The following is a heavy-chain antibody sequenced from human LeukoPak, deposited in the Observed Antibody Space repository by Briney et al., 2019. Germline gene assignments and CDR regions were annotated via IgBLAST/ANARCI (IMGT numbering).Heavy chain of an antibody. CDR2: INHSGST. CDR3: ARAPSPYVWGSSGGMDV. V-gene: IGHV4-34*01. J-gene: IGHJ6*02. Sequence: SETLSLTCAVYGGSFSGYYWSWIRQPLGKGLEWIGEINHSGSTNYNPSLKSRVTISVDTSKNQFSLKLSSVTAADTAVYYCARAPSPYVWGSSGGMDVWGQGTTVTVSS. D-gene: IGHD3-16*01. CDR1: GGSFSGYY.